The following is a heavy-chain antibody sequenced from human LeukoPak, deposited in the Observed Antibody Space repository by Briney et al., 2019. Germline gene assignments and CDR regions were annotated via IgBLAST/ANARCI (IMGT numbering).Heavy chain of an antibody. CDR1: GFTFSDYY. Sequence: PGRSLRLSCAASGFTFSDYYMSWVRQAPGKGLEWVGFIRSKAYGVTTEHAASVKGRFTISRDDSKNIAYLQMNSLKTEDTAVYYCSRADYYGSGSRISLDVWGKGTTVTVSS. CDR3: SRADYYGSGSRISLDV. J-gene: IGHJ6*04. D-gene: IGHD3-10*01. CDR2: IRSKAYGVTT. V-gene: IGHV3-49*04.